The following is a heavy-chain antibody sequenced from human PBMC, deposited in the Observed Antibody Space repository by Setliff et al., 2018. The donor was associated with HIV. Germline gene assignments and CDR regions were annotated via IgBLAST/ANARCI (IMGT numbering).Heavy chain of an antibody. CDR2: FYYGGIT. D-gene: IGHD7-27*01. Sequence: SETLSLTCSVSGDSIGTYYWNWIRQTPGKRLEWIGFFYYGGITYYNPSLKSRVTISVDTSQNQFSLKLSSVTAADTAVYYCARVSPLTHYYYMDMWGKGTTVTVSS. V-gene: IGHV4-59*08. CDR3: ARVSPLTHYYYMDM. CDR1: GDSIGTYY. J-gene: IGHJ6*03.